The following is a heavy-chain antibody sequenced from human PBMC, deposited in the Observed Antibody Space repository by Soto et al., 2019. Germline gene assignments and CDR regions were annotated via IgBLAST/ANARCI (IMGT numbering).Heavy chain of an antibody. Sequence: QEQLVQSGAEVKKPGASVKVSCTASGYTFTNYETIWVRQAPGQGLEWMGWMNPNSGDTVYAQKFQGRVTLTREASTAYMELSSLKYEDTAVYYCARGRGGYCSGGTCYRCLDPWGQGTRVTVSS. J-gene: IGHJ5*02. CDR3: ARGRGGYCSGGTCYRCLDP. V-gene: IGHV1-8*01. CDR2: MNPNSGDT. D-gene: IGHD2-15*01. CDR1: GYTFTNYE.